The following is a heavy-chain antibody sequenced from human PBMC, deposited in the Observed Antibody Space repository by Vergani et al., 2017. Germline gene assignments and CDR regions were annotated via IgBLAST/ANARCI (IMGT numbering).Heavy chain of an antibody. D-gene: IGHD6-19*01. Sequence: EVQLVETGGGLIQPGGSLRLSCAASGFTVSSSYMSWVRQAPGKGLEWVSVIYSGGSTYYADSVKGRFTISRDNSKNTLYLQMNSLRAEDTAVYYCAKVGRSEVAGTFGAFDIWGQGTMVTVSS. CDR2: IYSGGST. V-gene: IGHV3-53*02. CDR1: GFTVSSSY. J-gene: IGHJ3*02. CDR3: AKVGRSEVAGTFGAFDI.